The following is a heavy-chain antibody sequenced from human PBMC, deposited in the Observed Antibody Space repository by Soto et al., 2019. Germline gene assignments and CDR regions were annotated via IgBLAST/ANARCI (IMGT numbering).Heavy chain of an antibody. Sequence: SVEVSCKASGGTFSSCAISWVRQAPGQGLEWMGGIIPIFGTANYAQKFQGRVTITADKSTSTAYMELSSLRSEDTAVYYCANLVVTAILPDYYYYGMDVWGQGTTVTVSS. J-gene: IGHJ6*02. CDR2: IIPIFGTA. CDR1: GGTFSSCA. D-gene: IGHD2-21*02. V-gene: IGHV1-69*06. CDR3: ANLVVTAILPDYYYYGMDV.